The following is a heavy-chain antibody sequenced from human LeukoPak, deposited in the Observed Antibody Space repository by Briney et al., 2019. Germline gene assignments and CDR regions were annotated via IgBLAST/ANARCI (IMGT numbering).Heavy chain of an antibody. CDR2: IWYDGSNK. V-gene: IGHV3-33*08. Sequence: GGSLRLSCAVSGFTFSSFAMSWVRQAPGKGLEWVAVIWYDGSNKYYGDSRFTISRDNSKSTLYLQMNSLRAEDTAVYYCARAHSVKRIYYYYGMDLWGQGTTVTVSS. CDR3: ARAHSVKRIYYYYGMDL. CDR1: GFTFSSFA. J-gene: IGHJ6*02. D-gene: IGHD2-15*01.